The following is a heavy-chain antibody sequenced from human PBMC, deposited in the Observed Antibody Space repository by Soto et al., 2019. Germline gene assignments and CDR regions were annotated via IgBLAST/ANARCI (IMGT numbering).Heavy chain of an antibody. J-gene: IGHJ4*02. CDR1: GGSISSGDYY. CDR3: ARERLDYGDYYADY. D-gene: IGHD4-17*01. Sequence: PSETLSLTCTVSGGSISSGDYYWSWLRQPPGKGLEWIGYIYYSGSTYYNPSLKSRATISVDTSKNQFSLKLSSVTAADTAVYYCARERLDYGDYYADYWGQGTLVTVSS. V-gene: IGHV4-30-4*01. CDR2: IYYSGST.